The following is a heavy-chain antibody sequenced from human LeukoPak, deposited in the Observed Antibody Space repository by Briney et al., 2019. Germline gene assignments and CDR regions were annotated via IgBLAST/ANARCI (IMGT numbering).Heavy chain of an antibody. D-gene: IGHD3-22*01. J-gene: IGHJ5*02. V-gene: IGHV3-23*01. CDR3: AKDAYYDSSGYWPPPGFDP. Sequence: PGGSLRLSCAASGFTFSSYAMSWVRQAPGKGLEWVSAISGSGGSTYYADSVKGRFTISRDNSKNTLYLQMNSLRAEDTAVYYCAKDAYYDSSGYWPPPGFDPWGQGTLVTVSS. CDR1: GFTFSSYA. CDR2: ISGSGGST.